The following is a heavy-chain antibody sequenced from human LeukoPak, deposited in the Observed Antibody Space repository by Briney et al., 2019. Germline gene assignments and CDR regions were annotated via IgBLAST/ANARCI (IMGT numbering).Heavy chain of an antibody. V-gene: IGHV4-59*08. D-gene: IGHD1-26*01. CDR1: GGSISSYY. CDR3: ARHRGGRFSESYCDY. Sequence: SETLSLTCTVSGGSISSYYWSWIRQPPGKGLEWIGYIYTTGMTDYNPSLNSRVTISLDSSKNQFSLELYSVTAADTAVYYCARHRGGRFSESYCDYWGQGMLVTISS. J-gene: IGHJ4*02. CDR2: IYTTGMT.